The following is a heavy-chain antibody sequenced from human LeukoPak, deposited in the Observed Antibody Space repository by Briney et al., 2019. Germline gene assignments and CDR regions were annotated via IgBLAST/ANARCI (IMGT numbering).Heavy chain of an antibody. D-gene: IGHD3-22*01. CDR2: INPDSGVR. CDR3: ARDPSRDSSGFPFDY. Sequence: ASVKVSCKACGYNFIGYYIHWVRQAPGQGPERMGWINPDSGVRNYAQKFQGRVTLTTDTSIATGFMELTRLTSDDTAVYYCARDPSRDSSGFPFDYWGDGTLVTVSS. CDR1: GYNFIGYY. V-gene: IGHV1-2*02. J-gene: IGHJ4*01.